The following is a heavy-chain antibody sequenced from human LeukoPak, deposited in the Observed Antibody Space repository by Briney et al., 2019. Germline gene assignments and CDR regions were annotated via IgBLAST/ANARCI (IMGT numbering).Heavy chain of an antibody. J-gene: IGHJ4*02. D-gene: IGHD2-2*01. CDR1: GYTFTDYY. CDR2: VDPEDGET. CDR3: ATGGYQLLRFDY. V-gene: IGHV1-69-2*01. Sequence: ASVKISCKVSGYTFTDYYMHWVQQAPGKGREGMGLVDPEDGETIYAEKFQGRVTITADTSTDTAYMELSSLRSEDTAVYYCATGGYQLLRFDYWGQGTLVTVSS.